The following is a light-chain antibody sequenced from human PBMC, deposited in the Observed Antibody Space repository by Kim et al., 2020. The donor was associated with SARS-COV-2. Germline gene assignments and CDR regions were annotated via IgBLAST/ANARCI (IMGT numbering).Light chain of an antibody. V-gene: IGKV1-5*03. J-gene: IGKJ2*01. Sequence: LSASVGARVTSTCRASQSISSWLAWYQQKPGKAPKLLIYKASSLESGVPSRFSGSGSGTEFTLTISSLQPDDFATYYCQQYNSPYTFGQGTKLEI. CDR1: QSISSW. CDR2: KAS. CDR3: QQYNSPYT.